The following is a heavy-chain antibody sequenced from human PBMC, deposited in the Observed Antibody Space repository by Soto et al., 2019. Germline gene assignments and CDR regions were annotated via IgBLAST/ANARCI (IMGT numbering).Heavy chain of an antibody. CDR1: GGSVSSDY. J-gene: IGHJ5*02. D-gene: IGHD6-19*01. Sequence: PSETLSLTCTVSGGSVSSDYWSWIRQPPGKGLEWIGYIYYSGSTNYNPSLKSRVTISVDTSKNQFSLKLSSVTAADTALYYCARVGGGWYGSGWFDPWGQGTLVTVSS. V-gene: IGHV4-59*08. CDR3: ARVGGGWYGSGWFDP. CDR2: IYYSGST.